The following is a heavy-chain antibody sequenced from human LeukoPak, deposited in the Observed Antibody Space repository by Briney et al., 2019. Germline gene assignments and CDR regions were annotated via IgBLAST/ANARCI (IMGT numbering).Heavy chain of an antibody. J-gene: IGHJ4*02. Sequence: SVKVSCKASGGTFSRYTISWVRQAPGQGLEWMGGIIPMFGRANYAQKFQGRLTITADESSTTAYMELSGLRPEDTAVYYCATDASIYDSRGYYYLWWGQGTLVTVSS. V-gene: IGHV1-69*13. CDR3: ATDASIYDSRGYYYLW. CDR2: IIPMFGRA. D-gene: IGHD3-22*01. CDR1: GGTFSRYT.